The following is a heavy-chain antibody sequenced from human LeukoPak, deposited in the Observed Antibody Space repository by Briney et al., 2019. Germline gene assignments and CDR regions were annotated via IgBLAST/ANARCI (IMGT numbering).Heavy chain of an antibody. J-gene: IGHJ4*02. Sequence: GGSLRLSCAASGFTFSSYEMNWVRQAPGKGLEWASYISSSGSTIYYADSVKGRFTISRDNAKNSLYLQMNSLRAEDTAVYYCARAFPSDLSYWGQGTLVTVSS. D-gene: IGHD2-21*02. CDR2: ISSSGSTI. CDR3: ARAFPSDLSY. CDR1: GFTFSSYE. V-gene: IGHV3-48*03.